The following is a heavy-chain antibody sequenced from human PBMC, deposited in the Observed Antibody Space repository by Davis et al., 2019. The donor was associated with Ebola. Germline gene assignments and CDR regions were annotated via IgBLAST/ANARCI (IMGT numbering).Heavy chain of an antibody. J-gene: IGHJ6*04. CDR3: AKDDGYCSSTSCFLYYYYGMDV. CDR2: ISGSGGST. CDR1: VITFSSYA. Sequence: GGSLRLSCTDSVITFSSYAMTWVRQAPGKGLEWVSAISGSGGSTYYADSVKGRFTISRDNSKNTLYLQMNSLRAEDTAVYYCAKDDGYCSSTSCFLYYYYGMDVWGKGTTVTVSS. D-gene: IGHD2-2*03. V-gene: IGHV3-23*01.